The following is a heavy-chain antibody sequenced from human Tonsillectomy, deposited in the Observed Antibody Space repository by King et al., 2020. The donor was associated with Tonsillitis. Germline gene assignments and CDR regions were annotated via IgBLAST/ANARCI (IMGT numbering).Heavy chain of an antibody. J-gene: IGHJ4*02. CDR3: TTDWAVSPDVFLDY. V-gene: IGHV3-15*01. D-gene: IGHD2-2*01. Sequence: VQLVESGGGLVKPGGSLRLSCAASGFSFSDAWMSWVRQAPGKGLEWLGRFKGKTNGGTIEYPAPEKGRFTISRDDSKSTVFLQMNSLTSDDTAVYYFTTDWAVSPDVFLDYWGQGTLVTVSP. CDR1: GFSFSDAW. CDR2: FKGKTNGGTI.